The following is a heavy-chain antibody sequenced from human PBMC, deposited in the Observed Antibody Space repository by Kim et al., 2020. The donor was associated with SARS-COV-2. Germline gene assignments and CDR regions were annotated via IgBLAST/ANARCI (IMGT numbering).Heavy chain of an antibody. V-gene: IGHV6-1*01. J-gene: IGHJ3*02. D-gene: IGHD3-10*01. CDR1: GDSVSSNSAA. Sequence: SQTLSLTCAISGDSVSSNSAAWNWIRQSPSRGLEWLARTYYRSKWYNDYAISVKSRITINPDTSKNQFSLQLNSVTPEDTAVYYCAREAYYGSGSYPIDAFDIWGQGTMVTVSS. CDR3: AREAYYGSGSYPIDAFDI. CDR2: TYYRSKWYN.